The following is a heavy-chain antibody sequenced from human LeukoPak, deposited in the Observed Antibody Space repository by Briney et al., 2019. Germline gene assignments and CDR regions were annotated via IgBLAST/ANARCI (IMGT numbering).Heavy chain of an antibody. V-gene: IGHV3-7*01. CDR1: GSTFSSYW. J-gene: IGHJ4*02. D-gene: IGHD3-22*01. CDR2: IKQDGSEK. CDR3: ATNYDSSGYYYVGY. Sequence: PGGSLRLSCAASGSTFSSYWMSWVRQAPGKGLEWVANIKQDGSEKYYVDSVKGRFTISRDNAKNSLYLQMNSLRAEDTAVYYCATNYDSSGYYYVGYWGQGTLVTVSS.